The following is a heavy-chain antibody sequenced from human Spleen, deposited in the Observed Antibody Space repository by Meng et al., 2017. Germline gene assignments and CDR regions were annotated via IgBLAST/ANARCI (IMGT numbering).Heavy chain of an antibody. CDR3: ARLYHIKNYYGNAFDI. J-gene: IGHJ3*02. V-gene: IGHV2-26*01. D-gene: IGHD3-22*01. CDR1: GFSLSNAGMG. CDR2: IFWNDEK. Sequence: SGPTLVKPTETLTLTCTVSGFSLSNAGMGVSWIRQPPGKALEWLAHIFWNDEKSYSTSLKSSLTISKDTSKSQVVLTMTNMDPVDTATYYCARLYHIKNYYGNAFDIWGQGTMVTVSS.